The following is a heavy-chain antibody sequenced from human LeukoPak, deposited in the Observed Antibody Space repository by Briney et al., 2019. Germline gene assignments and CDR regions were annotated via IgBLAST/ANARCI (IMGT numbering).Heavy chain of an antibody. D-gene: IGHD1-26*01. J-gene: IGHJ4*02. Sequence: KTSETLSLTCAVYGESFSGYYWSWIRQPPGKGLEWIGEINHSGSTNYNPSLKSRVTISVDTSKNQFSLKLSSVTAADTAVYYCARGRPLRAEWELPYYFDYWGQGTLVTVSS. V-gene: IGHV4-34*01. CDR2: INHSGST. CDR3: ARGRPLRAEWELPYYFDY. CDR1: GESFSGYY.